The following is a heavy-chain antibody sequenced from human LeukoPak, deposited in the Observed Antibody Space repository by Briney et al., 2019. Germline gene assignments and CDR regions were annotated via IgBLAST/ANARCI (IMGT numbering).Heavy chain of an antibody. J-gene: IGHJ4*02. Sequence: GASVTVSRTASGYTFTSYYMHWVRQAPGQGMGRMGIINPSGGSTSYAQKFQGRVTMTRDTSTSTVYMELSSLRSEDTAVYYCASQPGGNSVDFRVLPSYYFDYWGQGTLVTVSS. CDR1: GYTFTSYY. CDR2: INPSGGST. CDR3: ASQPGGNSVDFRVLPSYYFDY. V-gene: IGHV1-46*01. D-gene: IGHD2-21*02.